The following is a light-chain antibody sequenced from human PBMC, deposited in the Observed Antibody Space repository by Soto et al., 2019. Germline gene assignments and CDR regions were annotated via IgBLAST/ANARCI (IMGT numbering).Light chain of an antibody. Sequence: EIVLTQSPGTLSLSPGERVTLSCRAIQSVSSSYLAWYQQKPGQAPRLLIYGASNRATGIPDRFSGSGSGTDFTLTISRLEPEDFAVYYCQQYGSSPPWTFGQGTKVDIK. J-gene: IGKJ1*01. V-gene: IGKV3-20*01. CDR3: QQYGSSPPWT. CDR1: QSVSSSY. CDR2: GAS.